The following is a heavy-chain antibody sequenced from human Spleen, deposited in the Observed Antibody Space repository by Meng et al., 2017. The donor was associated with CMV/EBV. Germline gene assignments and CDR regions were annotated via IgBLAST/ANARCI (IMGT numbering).Heavy chain of an antibody. CDR2: IIPYVGLV. CDR3: AREDPERELLLLY. Sequence: SVKVSCKASGGTFNTYTFNWVRQAPGHGLEWMGRIIPYVGLVNYGQKLQGRLTFTADKSTSTAYMELSSLRSEDTAVYYCAREDPERELLLLYWGQGTLVTSPQ. V-gene: IGHV1-69*04. CDR1: GGTFNTYT. D-gene: IGHD1-26*01. J-gene: IGHJ4*02.